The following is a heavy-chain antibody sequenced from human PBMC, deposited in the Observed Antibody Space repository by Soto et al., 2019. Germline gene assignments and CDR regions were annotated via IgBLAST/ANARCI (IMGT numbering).Heavy chain of an antibody. V-gene: IGHV1-24*01. Sequence: GASVKVSWKVSGYTLTELSIHWVRQAPGEGLEWMGGFDLENGETIYAQRFQGRVTMTEESSADTPYMELSSLRSEDTAVYYCASGIAAAGTIYYYGMDVWGQGTTVTVSS. J-gene: IGHJ6*02. CDR2: FDLENGET. D-gene: IGHD6-13*01. CDR1: GYTLTELS. CDR3: ASGIAAAGTIYYYGMDV.